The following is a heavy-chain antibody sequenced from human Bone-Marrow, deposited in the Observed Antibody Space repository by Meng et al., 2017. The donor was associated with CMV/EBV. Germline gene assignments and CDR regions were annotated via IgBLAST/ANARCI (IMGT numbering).Heavy chain of an antibody. CDR1: GFTFSAYS. CDR2: TSSDEKYR. CDR3: ESQIHLGY. V-gene: IGHV3-30*03. Sequence: LRLSCAASGFTFSAYSMHWVRQTPGKGLEWVAVTSSDEKYRYYADSVKGRFTISRDNSKNTLYLQMNSLRAEDTALYYRESQIHLGYWGQGTLVTVSS. J-gene: IGHJ4*02.